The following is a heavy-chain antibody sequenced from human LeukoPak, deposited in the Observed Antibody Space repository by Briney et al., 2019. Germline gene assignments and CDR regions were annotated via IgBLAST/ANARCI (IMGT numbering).Heavy chain of an antibody. CDR3: GRGGGYCSGGSCYSVAFDI. Sequence: ASVTVSCKASGYTFTSYDINWVRQATGQGREWMGWMNPNSGNTGYAQKFQGRVTMTRNTSISTAYMELSSLRSEDTAVDYGGRGGGYCSGGSCYSVAFDIWRQGTMVTVSS. CDR2: MNPNSGNT. V-gene: IGHV1-8*01. J-gene: IGHJ3*02. D-gene: IGHD2-15*01. CDR1: GYTFTSYD.